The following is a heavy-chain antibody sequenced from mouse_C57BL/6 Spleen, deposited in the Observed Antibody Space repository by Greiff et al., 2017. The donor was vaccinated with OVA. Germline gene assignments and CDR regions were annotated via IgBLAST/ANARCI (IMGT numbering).Heavy chain of an antibody. CDR1: GFTFSSYG. D-gene: IGHD1-1*01. CDR3: ARHEVTTVVDRWYFDV. V-gene: IGHV5-6*01. CDR2: ISSGGSYT. J-gene: IGHJ1*03. Sequence: EVHLVESGGDLVKPGGSLKLSCAASGFTFSSYGMSWVRQTPDKRLEWVATISSGGSYTYYPDSVKGRFTISRDNAKNTLYLQMSSLKSEDTAMYYCARHEVTTVVDRWYFDVWGTGTTVTVSS.